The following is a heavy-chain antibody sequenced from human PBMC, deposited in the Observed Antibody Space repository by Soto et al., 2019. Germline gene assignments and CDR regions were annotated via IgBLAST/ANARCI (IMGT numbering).Heavy chain of an antibody. CDR1: GFTFSIYA. J-gene: IGHJ4*02. Sequence: EVQLLESGGGLVQPGESLRLSCAASGFTFSIYAMMWVRQPPGKGQEWVAGMTGSGGDIRYADSVKGRFTISKDNSKNTLYLQMNSLIAEDTAMYYCAKDAVYGDVLWLAANLVQGTMDTVSS. V-gene: IGHV3-23*01. D-gene: IGHD2-21*02. CDR2: MTGSGGDI. CDR3: AKDAVYGDVLWLAAN.